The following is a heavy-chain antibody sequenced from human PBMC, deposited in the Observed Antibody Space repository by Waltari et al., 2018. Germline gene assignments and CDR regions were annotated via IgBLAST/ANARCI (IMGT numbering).Heavy chain of an antibody. CDR1: GGSVSSGSYY. D-gene: IGHD3-22*01. CDR3: ARVFRGYYYDSSGPNGVYYFDY. V-gene: IGHV4-61*01. Sequence: QVQLQESGPGLVKPSETLSLTCPVSGGSVSSGSYYWSWIRQPPGKGLEWIGYIYYSGSTNYNPSLKSRVTISVDTSKNQFSLKLSSVTAADTAVYYCARVFRGYYYDSSGPNGVYYFDYWGQGTLVTVSS. J-gene: IGHJ4*02. CDR2: IYYSGST.